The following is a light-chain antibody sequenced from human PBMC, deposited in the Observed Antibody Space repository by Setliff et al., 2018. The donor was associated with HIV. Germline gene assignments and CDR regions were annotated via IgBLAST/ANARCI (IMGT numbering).Light chain of an antibody. J-gene: IGLJ1*01. V-gene: IGLV2-23*02. CDR3: CSYAGNFTYYV. Sequence: LAQPASVSGSPGQSITISCTGTSSDVGRYNLVSWYQQHPGKAPKLIIYEVSKRPSGVSNRFSGFKSGNTASLTMSGLQAEDEADYYCCSYAGNFTYYVFGTGTKVTVL. CDR2: EVS. CDR1: SSDVGRYNL.